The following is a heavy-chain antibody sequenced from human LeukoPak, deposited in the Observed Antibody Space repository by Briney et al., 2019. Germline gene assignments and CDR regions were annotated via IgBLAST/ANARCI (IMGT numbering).Heavy chain of an antibody. CDR1: GGSITSSSYF. J-gene: IGHJ5*02. CDR3: ARFYCSSTSCFPPDNNWFDP. Sequence: PSETLSLTCTVSGGSITSSSYFWGWIRQPPGKGLEWIGSIYYSGSTYYNPSLKSRVTISVDTSKNQFSLKLSSVTTADTAVYYCARFYCSSTSCFPPDNNWFDPWGQGTLVTVSS. V-gene: IGHV4-39*07. CDR2: IYYSGST. D-gene: IGHD2-2*01.